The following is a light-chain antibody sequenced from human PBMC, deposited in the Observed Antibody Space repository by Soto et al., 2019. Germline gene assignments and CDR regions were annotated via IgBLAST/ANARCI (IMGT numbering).Light chain of an antibody. CDR3: SSYRSSSTVYV. Sequence: QSALTQPASVSGSPGQSITISCTGTSSDVGGYNYVSWYQQHPGEAPKLLIYDVSNRPSGVSNRFSGSKSGNTASLTISGLQAEDEADYYCSSYRSSSTVYVFGTVTKVTVL. J-gene: IGLJ1*01. V-gene: IGLV2-14*01. CDR1: SSDVGGYNY. CDR2: DVS.